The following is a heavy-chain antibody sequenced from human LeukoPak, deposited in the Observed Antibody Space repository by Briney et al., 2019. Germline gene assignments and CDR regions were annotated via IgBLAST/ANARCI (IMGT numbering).Heavy chain of an antibody. V-gene: IGHV3-23*01. CDR2: INSASDT. CDR3: AKEGRGPDGDTDGFES. CDR1: GFTLNNYD. D-gene: IGHD4-17*01. Sequence: GGSLRLSCAASGFTLNNYDMNWVRQAPGKGLEWLSAINSASDTFYANSVRGRFTISRDNSKNTLYLQMNSLRGDDTAAYYCAKEGRGPDGDTDGFESWGQGTMVTVSS. J-gene: IGHJ3*02.